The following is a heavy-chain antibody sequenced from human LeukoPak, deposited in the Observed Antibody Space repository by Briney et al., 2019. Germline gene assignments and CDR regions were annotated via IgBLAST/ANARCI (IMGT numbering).Heavy chain of an antibody. CDR3: ARDWAYYYMDV. CDR2: IKQDGSEK. CDR1: GFTFSSYW. J-gene: IGHJ6*03. D-gene: IGHD3-16*01. V-gene: IGHV3-7*01. Sequence: PGGSLRLSCAASGFTFSSYWMSWVRQAPGKGLEWVANIKQDGSEKYYVDSVKGRFTISRDDAKNSLYLQMNSLRAEDTAVYYCARDWAYYYMDVWGKGTTVTISS.